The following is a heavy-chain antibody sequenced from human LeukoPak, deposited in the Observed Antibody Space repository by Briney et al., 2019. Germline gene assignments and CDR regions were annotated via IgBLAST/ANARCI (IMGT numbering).Heavy chain of an antibody. CDR2: VIPLLGTA. CDR3: ARGPSGRYYFDS. D-gene: IGHD5-12*01. CDR1: GGTFSSYA. V-gene: IGHV1-69*04. J-gene: IGHJ4*02. Sequence: SVKVSCKASGGTFSSYAINWVRQAPGQGPEWMGRVIPLLGTANYAQNFQGRVAITADKSTNTVSMELSSLRSEDTAVYYCARGPSGRYYFDSWGQGTLVTVSS.